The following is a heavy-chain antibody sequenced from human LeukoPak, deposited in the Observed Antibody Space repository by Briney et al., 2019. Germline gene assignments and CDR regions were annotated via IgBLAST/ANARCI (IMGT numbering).Heavy chain of an antibody. Sequence: GGSLRLSCAASGFTFSSYSMNWVRQAPGKGLEWVSYISSSSSYIYYGDSVKGRFAVSRDNAKKSLYLQMNSLRAEDTAVYYCARENYENDAFDIWGQGTVVTVSS. CDR3: ARENYENDAFDI. D-gene: IGHD3-22*01. J-gene: IGHJ3*02. V-gene: IGHV3-21*01. CDR2: ISSSSSYI. CDR1: GFTFSSYS.